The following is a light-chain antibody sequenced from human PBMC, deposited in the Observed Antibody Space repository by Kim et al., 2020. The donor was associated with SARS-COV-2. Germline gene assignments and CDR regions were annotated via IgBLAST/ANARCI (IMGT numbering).Light chain of an antibody. V-gene: IGKV1-39*01. CDR1: QRISSH. CDR3: QQSNSIPIT. J-gene: IGKJ5*01. Sequence: ASVGDRVTITCRASQRISSHLNWYQQKPGKAPKLLIYATSNLQSGVPSRFSGSGSETDFTLTISSLQPEDFATYYCQQSNSIPITFGQGTRLEIK. CDR2: ATS.